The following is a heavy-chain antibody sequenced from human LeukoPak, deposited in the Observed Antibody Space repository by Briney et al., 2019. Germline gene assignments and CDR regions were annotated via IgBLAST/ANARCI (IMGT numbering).Heavy chain of an antibody. CDR3: ARDLPRSGRFGELLPFSDY. V-gene: IGHV3-7*01. CDR2: IKQDGSEK. CDR1: GFTFSSYW. D-gene: IGHD3-10*01. Sequence: PGGSLRLSCTASGFTFSSYWMSWVRQAPGKGLEWVANIKQDGSEKYYVDSVKGRFTISRDNAKNSLYLQMNSLRAEDTAVYYCARDLPRSGRFGELLPFSDYWGQRTLVTVSS. J-gene: IGHJ4*02.